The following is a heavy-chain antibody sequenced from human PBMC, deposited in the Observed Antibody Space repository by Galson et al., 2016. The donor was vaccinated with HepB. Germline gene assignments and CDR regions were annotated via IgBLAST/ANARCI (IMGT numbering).Heavy chain of an antibody. Sequence: SLRLSCAASGFTVSSNYMSWVRQAPGKGLEWVSVIYSDGSTYYADSVKGRFTISRDNSKNTLYLQMNSLRAEDTAVYYCARLTGESHYGMDVWGQGTTVTVSS. CDR1: GFTVSSNY. CDR2: IYSDGST. V-gene: IGHV3-53*01. J-gene: IGHJ6*02. D-gene: IGHD3-10*01. CDR3: ARLTGESHYGMDV.